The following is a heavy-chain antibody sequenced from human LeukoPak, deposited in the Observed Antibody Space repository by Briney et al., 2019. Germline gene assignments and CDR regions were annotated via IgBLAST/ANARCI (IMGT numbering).Heavy chain of an antibody. CDR2: IVVGSGNT. D-gene: IGHD3-10*01. CDR1: GFTFTSSA. Sequence: SVKVSCKASGFTFTSSAMQWVRQARGQRLEWIGWIVVGSGNTNYEQKFQERVTITRDMYTSPAYMELSSLRSEATAVYYCAADLYGSDPYDAFDIWGQGTMVTVSS. CDR3: AADLYGSDPYDAFDI. J-gene: IGHJ3*02. V-gene: IGHV1-58*02.